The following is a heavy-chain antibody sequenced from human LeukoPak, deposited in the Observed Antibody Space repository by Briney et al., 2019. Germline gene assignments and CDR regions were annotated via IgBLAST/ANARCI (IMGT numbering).Heavy chain of an antibody. CDR2: IKNKTDGGTT. D-gene: IGHD3-10*01. CDR3: TTDISGYYYGSGSYVVDY. Sequence: GGSLRLSCAASGFTFSNACMSWVRQAPGKGLEWVGRIKNKTDGGTTDYAAPVKGRFTISRDDSKNTLYLQMNSLKTEDTAVYYCTTDISGYYYGSGSYVVDYWGQGTLVTVSS. V-gene: IGHV3-15*01. CDR1: GFTFSNAC. J-gene: IGHJ4*02.